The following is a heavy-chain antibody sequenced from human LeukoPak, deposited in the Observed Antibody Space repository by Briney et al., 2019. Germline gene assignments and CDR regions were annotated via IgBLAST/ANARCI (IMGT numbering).Heavy chain of an antibody. CDR2: IYPGDSDT. J-gene: IGHJ4*02. CDR3: ARQEIGELWFGESYYFDY. CDR1: GYSFTSYW. V-gene: IGHV5-51*01. Sequence: HGESLKISCKGSGYSFTSYWIGWVRQMPGKGLEWMGIIYPGDSDTRYSPSFQGQVTISADKSISTAYLQWSSLKASDTAMYYCARQEIGELWFGESYYFDYWGQGTLVTVSS. D-gene: IGHD3-10*01.